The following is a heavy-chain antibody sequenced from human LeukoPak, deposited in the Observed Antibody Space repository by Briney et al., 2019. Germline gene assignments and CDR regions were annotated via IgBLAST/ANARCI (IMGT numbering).Heavy chain of an antibody. CDR1: GGSISSGSYN. V-gene: IGHV4-61*02. J-gene: IGHJ6*03. CDR2: IYTSGST. CDR3: ASDSSHHYYYMDV. Sequence: PSQTLSLTCTVSGGSISSGSYNWSCIRQPTGKGLEWIGRIYTSGSTNYNPSLKSRVTISVDTSKNQFSLKLSSVTAADTAVYYCASDSSHHYYYMDVWGKGTTVTVSS.